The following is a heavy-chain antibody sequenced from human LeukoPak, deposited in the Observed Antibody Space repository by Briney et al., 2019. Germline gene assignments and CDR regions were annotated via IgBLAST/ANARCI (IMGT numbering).Heavy chain of an antibody. D-gene: IGHD1-14*01. CDR3: ITDPGHYPDY. CDR1: GFTFSSYA. J-gene: IGHJ4*02. V-gene: IGHV3-23*01. CDR2: LSNSGDSR. Sequence: PGGSLRLSCAASGFTFSSYAMSWVRQAPGKGLEWVSGLSNSGDSRYYADSVQGRFTISRDNSKNTLYLQMNSLKTEDTAMYYCITDPGHYPDYWGQGTLVTVSS.